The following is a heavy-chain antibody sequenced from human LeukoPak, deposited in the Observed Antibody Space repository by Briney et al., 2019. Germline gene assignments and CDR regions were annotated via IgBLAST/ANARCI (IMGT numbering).Heavy chain of an antibody. CDR2: ICGSCGST. D-gene: IGHD3-10*01. J-gene: IGHJ4*02. CDR1: GFTFSSYA. Sequence: GGSLRLSCAASGFTFSSYAMSWVRQAPGKGPEWVSGICGSCGSTYYADSVKGRFTISRDNSKNTLYLQMNSLRAEDTAVYYCARSSSLDYWGQGTLVTVSS. V-gene: IGHV3-23*01. CDR3: ARSSSLDY.